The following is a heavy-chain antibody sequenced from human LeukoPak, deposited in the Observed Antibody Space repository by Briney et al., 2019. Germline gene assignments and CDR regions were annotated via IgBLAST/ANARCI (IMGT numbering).Heavy chain of an antibody. CDR3: ARDLIVYGSGSYFDY. V-gene: IGHV1-24*01. CDR2: FDPEDGET. D-gene: IGHD3-10*01. CDR1: GYTLTELS. Sequence: ASVKVSCKVSGYTLTELSMHWVRQAPGKGLEWMGGFDPEDGETIYAQKFQGRLTITTDTSASTVYMELSSLRSEDTALYFCARDLIVYGSGSYFDYWGQGTLVTVSS. J-gene: IGHJ4*02.